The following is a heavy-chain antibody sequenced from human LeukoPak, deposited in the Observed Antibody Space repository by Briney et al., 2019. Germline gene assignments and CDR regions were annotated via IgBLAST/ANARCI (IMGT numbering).Heavy chain of an antibody. D-gene: IGHD1-26*01. CDR1: GFTLSSYA. CDR3: ARSGSYFGAEYDY. V-gene: IGHV3-33*01. Sequence: PGRSLRLSCAPSGFTLSSYAMHWVRQAPGKGLEWVAVIWYDGSNKYYADSVKGRFTISRDNSKNTLYLQMNSLRAEDTAMYYCARSGSYFGAEYDYWGQGTLVTVSS. J-gene: IGHJ4*02. CDR2: IWYDGSNK.